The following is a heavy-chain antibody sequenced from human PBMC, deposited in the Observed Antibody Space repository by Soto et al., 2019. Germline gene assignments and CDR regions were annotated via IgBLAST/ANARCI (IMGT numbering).Heavy chain of an antibody. CDR2: IYYSGST. Sequence: PSETLSLTCTVSGGSISTYYWSWIRQPPGKGLEWIGYIYYSGSTNYNPSLKSRVTISVDTSKNQFSLKLSSVTAADTAVYYCARMHRGVIIRYYYYYMDVWGKGTTVTVSS. CDR3: ARMHRGVIIRYYYYYMDV. D-gene: IGHD3-10*01. CDR1: GGSISTYY. V-gene: IGHV4-59*01. J-gene: IGHJ6*03.